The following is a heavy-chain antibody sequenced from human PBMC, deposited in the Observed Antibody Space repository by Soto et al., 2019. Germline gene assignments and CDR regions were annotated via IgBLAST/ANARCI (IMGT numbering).Heavy chain of an antibody. D-gene: IGHD4-17*01. CDR3: AKDSPRALYYGDYGPYGMDV. V-gene: IGHV3-49*03. CDR1: GFTFGDYA. J-gene: IGHJ6*02. Sequence: GGSLRLSCTGSGFTFGDYAMSWSRQSPGNGLEWVGVIRSKAYGGTTESAASVKGRFTISRDDSRSIAYLQMNSLRAEDTAVYYCAKDSPRALYYGDYGPYGMDVWGQGTTVTVSS. CDR2: IRSKAYGGTT.